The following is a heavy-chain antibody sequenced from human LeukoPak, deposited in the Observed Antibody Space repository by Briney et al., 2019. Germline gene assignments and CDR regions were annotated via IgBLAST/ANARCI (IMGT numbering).Heavy chain of an antibody. CDR1: GFTFDDYA. Sequence: GRSLRLSCAASGFTFDDYAMHWVRQAPGKGLEWVSGISWNSGSIGYADSVKGRFTISRDNAKNSLYLQMNSLRAEDMALYYCAKVLGYSDAFDIWGQGTMVTVSS. V-gene: IGHV3-9*03. CDR3: AKVLGYSDAFDI. CDR2: ISWNSGSI. D-gene: IGHD6-13*01. J-gene: IGHJ3*02.